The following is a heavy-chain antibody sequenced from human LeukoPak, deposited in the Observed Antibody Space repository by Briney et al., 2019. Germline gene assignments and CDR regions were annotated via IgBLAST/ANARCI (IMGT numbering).Heavy chain of an antibody. CDR2: IPHSGTI. CDR1: GGSITSYY. D-gene: IGHD2-15*01. Sequence: NTSETLSLTCTVSGGSITSYYWSWIRQSPVKGLEWISHIPHSGTINYNPSLESRVTISADTSKNQFSLKLSSVTAADTAVYYCARNHRDCSRDRCDVFDHWGQGTLVTVSS. CDR3: ARNHRDCSRDRCDVFDH. J-gene: IGHJ4*02. V-gene: IGHV4-59*08.